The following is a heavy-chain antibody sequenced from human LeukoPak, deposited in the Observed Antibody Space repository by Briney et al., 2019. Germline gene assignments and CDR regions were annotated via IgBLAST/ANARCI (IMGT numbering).Heavy chain of an antibody. CDR3: ARAPRAYCSTTGSCFQDY. CDR1: GGSISSSAYH. CDR2: IYYDGST. D-gene: IGHD2-2*01. V-gene: IGHV4-39*07. Sequence: PSETLSLTCIVSGGSISSSAYHCGWIRQPPGKGLEWIGNIYYDGSTYYNPSLKSRVTMSVDESKNRFSLNLTSVTAADTAVYFCARAPRAYCSTTGSCFQDYWGQGTLVTVSP. J-gene: IGHJ4*02.